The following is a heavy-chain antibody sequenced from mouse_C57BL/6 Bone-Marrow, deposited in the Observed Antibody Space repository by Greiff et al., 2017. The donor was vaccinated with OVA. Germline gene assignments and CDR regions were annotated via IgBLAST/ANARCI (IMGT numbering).Heavy chain of an antibody. CDR2: ISSGSSTI. V-gene: IGHV5-17*01. CDR1: GFTFSDYG. D-gene: IGHD2-4*01. Sequence: DVHLVESGGGLVKPGGSLKLSCAASGFTFSDYGMHWVRQAPEKGLEWVAYISSGSSTIYYADTVKGRFTISRDNAKNTLFLQMTSLRSEDTAMYYCARPGYYDYAFDYWGQGTTLTVSS. J-gene: IGHJ2*01. CDR3: ARPGYYDYAFDY.